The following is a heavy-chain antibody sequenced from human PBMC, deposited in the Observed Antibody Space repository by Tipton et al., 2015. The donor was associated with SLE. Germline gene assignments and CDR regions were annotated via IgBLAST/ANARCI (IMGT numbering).Heavy chain of an antibody. CDR3: ARHRRGDFWSGYMHFNWFDP. V-gene: IGHV4-31*03. Sequence: TLSLTCTVSGGSISSGGYYWSWIRQHPGKGLEWIGYIYYSGSTNYNPSLKSRVTISVDTSKNQFSLKLSSVTAADTAVYYCARHRRGDFWSGYMHFNWFDPWGQGTLVTVSS. CDR1: GGSISSGGYY. D-gene: IGHD3-3*01. CDR2: IYYSGST. J-gene: IGHJ5*02.